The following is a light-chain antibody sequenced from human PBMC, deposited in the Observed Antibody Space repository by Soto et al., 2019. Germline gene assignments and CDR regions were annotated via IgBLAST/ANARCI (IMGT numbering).Light chain of an antibody. CDR2: DVS. Sequence: QSALTQPASVSGSPGQSITISCTGTSSDVGGYNYVSWYQQHPGKAPKLMIYDVSNRPSGVSNRFSGSKSGNTASLTISGLQAVDEADYYCSSYTSSSTLVFGGGTKLTV. CDR1: SSDVGGYNY. CDR3: SSYTSSSTLV. J-gene: IGLJ2*01. V-gene: IGLV2-14*01.